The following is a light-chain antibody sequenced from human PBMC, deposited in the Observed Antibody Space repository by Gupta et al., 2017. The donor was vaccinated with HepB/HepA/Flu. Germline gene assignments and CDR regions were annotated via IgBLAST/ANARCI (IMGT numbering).Light chain of an antibody. CDR2: GAS. CDR3: QQYGSPLKLT. Sequence: EIVLTQSPGTPSLSPGERATLSCRASQSVSSSYLAWYQQKPGQAPRLLIYGASSRATGIPDRFSGSGPGTDFTLTISRLEPEDFAVYYCQQYGSPLKLTFGGGTKVEIK. V-gene: IGKV3-20*01. J-gene: IGKJ4*01. CDR1: QSVSSSY.